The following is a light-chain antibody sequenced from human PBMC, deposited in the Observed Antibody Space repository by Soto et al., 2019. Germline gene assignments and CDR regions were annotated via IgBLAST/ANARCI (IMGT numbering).Light chain of an antibody. J-gene: IGKJ1*01. Sequence: DIQMTQSPSSLSASVGDRVTITCQASQDITNFLNWYQQKSGKAPKLLIYAASNLETGVPSRFSGGGSGTDFNFTISSLQPEDIATYYCQQYDLFPWTFGQGTKVEIK. V-gene: IGKV1-33*01. CDR1: QDITNF. CDR2: AAS. CDR3: QQYDLFPWT.